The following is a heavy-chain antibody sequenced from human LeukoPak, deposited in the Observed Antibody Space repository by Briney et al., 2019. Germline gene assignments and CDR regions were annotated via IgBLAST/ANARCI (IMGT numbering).Heavy chain of an antibody. V-gene: IGHV4-59*01. CDR3: ARAPRPKSWFGP. CDR2: IYYSGST. J-gene: IGHJ5*02. CDR1: GGSISSYY. Sequence: SETLSLTCTVSGGSISSYYWSWIRQPPGKGLEWIGYIYYSGSTNYNPSLKSRVTISVDTSKNQFSLKLSSVTAADTAVYYCARAPRPKSWFGPWGQGTLVTVSS.